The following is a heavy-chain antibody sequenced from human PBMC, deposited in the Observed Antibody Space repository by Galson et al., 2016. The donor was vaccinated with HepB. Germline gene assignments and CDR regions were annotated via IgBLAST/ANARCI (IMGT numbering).Heavy chain of an antibody. Sequence: SLRLSCAASGFSVSSSYMNWVRQAPGKGLEWVSIIYSGGRTHYAASVKGRFTISRDNSKNTLYLQMNSLRAEDTAVYYCARDGNWNDFFYGMDVWGQGTTVTVSS. CDR2: IYSGGRT. D-gene: IGHD1-1*01. CDR1: GFSVSSSY. CDR3: ARDGNWNDFFYGMDV. V-gene: IGHV3-53*01. J-gene: IGHJ6*02.